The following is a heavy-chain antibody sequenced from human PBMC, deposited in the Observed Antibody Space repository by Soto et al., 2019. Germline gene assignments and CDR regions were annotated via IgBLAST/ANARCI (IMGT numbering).Heavy chain of an antibody. Sequence: QVQLQESGPGLVKPSQTLSLTCTVSGGPISSDSYYWSWIRQHPGKGLGWMGYIYYSWTTYDNPSLRSRVTISVDTSKNQFSLKLSSVTAADTAVYYCARDSSMAKGTGNFDYWGQGTLVTVSS. CDR3: ARDSSMAKGTGNFDY. CDR2: IYYSWTT. J-gene: IGHJ4*02. V-gene: IGHV4-31*02. D-gene: IGHD3-10*01. CDR1: GGPISSDSYY.